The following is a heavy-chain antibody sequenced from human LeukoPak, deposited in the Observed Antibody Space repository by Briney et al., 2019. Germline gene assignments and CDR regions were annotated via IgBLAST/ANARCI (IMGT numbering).Heavy chain of an antibody. CDR2: ISSSSSYI. CDR1: GFTFSSYS. D-gene: IGHD1-26*01. CDR3: AKGRGWEASYYYYYMDV. J-gene: IGHJ6*03. V-gene: IGHV3-21*01. Sequence: PGGSLRLSCAASGFTFSSYSMNWVRQAPGKGLEWVSSISSSSSYIYYTDSVKGRFTISRDNSKNTLYLQMNSLRAEDTAAYYCAKGRGWEASYYYYYMDVWGKGTTVTISS.